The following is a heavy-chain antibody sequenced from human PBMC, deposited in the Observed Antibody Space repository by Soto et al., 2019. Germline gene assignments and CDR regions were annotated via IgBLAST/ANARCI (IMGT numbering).Heavy chain of an antibody. CDR2: ISAYNGNT. CDR1: GYTFTNYG. Sequence: QVQLVQSGAEVKKPGASVKVSCKASGYTFTNYGISWVRQAPGQGLEWMGWISAYNGNTNYAQKVQGRLTMTTDTSPTTAYMELRSLRSDDTAVYYCARAEYSSSWSDSWGQGTLVTVSS. J-gene: IGHJ4*02. D-gene: IGHD6-13*01. CDR3: ARAEYSSSWSDS. V-gene: IGHV1-18*01.